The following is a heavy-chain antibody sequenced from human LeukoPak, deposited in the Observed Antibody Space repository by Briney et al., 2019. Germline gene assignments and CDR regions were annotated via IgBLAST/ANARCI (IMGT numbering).Heavy chain of an antibody. CDR1: GFTFTDYT. Sequence: GGSLRLSCAASGFTFTDYTMNWVRQAPGKGLEWVSSISSSSNYIYYTDSVKGRFTISRDNSKNTLYLQMNSLRAEDTAVYYCAKPPRNWGFDYWGQGTLVTVSS. D-gene: IGHD7-27*01. CDR3: AKPPRNWGFDY. J-gene: IGHJ4*02. V-gene: IGHV3-21*04. CDR2: ISSSSNYI.